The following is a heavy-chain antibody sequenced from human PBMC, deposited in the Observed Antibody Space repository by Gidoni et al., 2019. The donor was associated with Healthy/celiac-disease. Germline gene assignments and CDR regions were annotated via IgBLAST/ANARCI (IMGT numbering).Heavy chain of an antibody. D-gene: IGHD5-18*01. J-gene: IGHJ5*02. CDR2: IRSKANSYAT. CDR3: TRPFPFGYSYGYAFDP. CDR1: GFTFSGSA. V-gene: IGHV3-73*01. Sequence: EVQLVESGGGLVQPGGSLTLSCAASGFTFSGSAMHWVRQASGKGLEWVGRIRSKANSYATAYAASVKGRFTISRDDSKNTAYLQMNSLKTEDTAVYYCTRPFPFGYSYGYAFDPWGQGTLVTVSS.